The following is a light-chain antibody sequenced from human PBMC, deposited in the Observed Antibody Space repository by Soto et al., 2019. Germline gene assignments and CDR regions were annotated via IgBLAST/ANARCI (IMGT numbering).Light chain of an antibody. CDR2: GAS. V-gene: IGKV3-20*01. CDR3: QQYGSSYPWT. Sequence: IVLTQSPGTLSLSPGERATLSCRASQSVSNNYLAWCQQKPGQAPRLLIYGASNRATGIPDRFSGSGSGTDFTLTIRRLEPEDFAVYYCQQYGSSYPWTFGQGTKVDIK. J-gene: IGKJ1*01. CDR1: QSVSNNY.